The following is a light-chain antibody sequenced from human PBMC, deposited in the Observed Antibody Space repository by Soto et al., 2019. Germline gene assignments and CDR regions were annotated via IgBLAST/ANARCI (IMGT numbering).Light chain of an antibody. CDR1: QSLVYGDGNTY. V-gene: IGKV2-30*01. J-gene: IGKJ4*01. CDR3: MQGSHWPPT. CDR2: KVS. Sequence: DVLMTQSPLSLPVTLGQPASISCRSSQSLVYGDGNTYLNWFLQRPGQSPRRLIYKVSNRDSGVPHRFSGSGSDTDFTLKISRVEADDVGVYYCMQGSHWPPTFGGGTKVEI.